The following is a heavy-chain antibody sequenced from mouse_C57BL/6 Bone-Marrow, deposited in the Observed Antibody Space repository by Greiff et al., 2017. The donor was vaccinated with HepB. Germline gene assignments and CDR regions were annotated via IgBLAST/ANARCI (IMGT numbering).Heavy chain of an antibody. D-gene: IGHD3-2*02. J-gene: IGHJ4*01. Sequence: EVQLQQSGPVLVKPGASVKMSCKASGYTFTDYYMNWVKQSHGKSLEWIGVINPYNGGTSYNQKFKGKATLTVDKSSSTAYMELNSLTSEDSAVYYCASRQLRPDYYAMDYWGQGTSVTVSS. CDR3: ASRQLRPDYYAMDY. V-gene: IGHV1-19*01. CDR1: GYTFTDYY. CDR2: INPYNGGT.